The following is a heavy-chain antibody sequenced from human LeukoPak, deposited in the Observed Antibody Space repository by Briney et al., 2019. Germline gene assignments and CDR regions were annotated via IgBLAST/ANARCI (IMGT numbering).Heavy chain of an antibody. D-gene: IGHD2-15*01. CDR3: ASPCSSSRDSYYGMDV. V-gene: IGHV3-30-3*01. J-gene: IGHJ6*02. CDR1: GFTFSSYA. CDR2: ISYDGSNK. Sequence: PGGSLRLSCAHSGFTFSSYAMHWVRQAPGKGLEWVAVISYDGSNKYYADSVKGRFTISRDNSKNTLYLQMNSLRAEDTAVYYCASPCSSSRDSYYGMDVWGQGTTVTVSS.